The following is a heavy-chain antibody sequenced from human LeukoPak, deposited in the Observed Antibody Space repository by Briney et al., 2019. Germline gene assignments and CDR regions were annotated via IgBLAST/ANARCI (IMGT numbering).Heavy chain of an antibody. V-gene: IGHV4-34*01. Sequence: SETLSLTCAVYGGSFSGYYWSWIRQPPGKGLEWIGEINHSGSTNYNPSLKSRVTISVDTSKNQFSLKLSSVTAEDTAVYYCARDQNLVSWGLDYLDFWGQGTLVTVSS. CDR3: ARDQNLVSWGLDYLDF. D-gene: IGHD3-16*01. CDR1: GGSFSGYY. CDR2: INHSGST. J-gene: IGHJ4*02.